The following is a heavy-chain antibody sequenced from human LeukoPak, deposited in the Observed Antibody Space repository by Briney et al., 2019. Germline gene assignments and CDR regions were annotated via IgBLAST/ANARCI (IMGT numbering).Heavy chain of an antibody. D-gene: IGHD2-2*02. Sequence: PSETLSLTCTVSGGSISSYDWSWIRQPPGKGLEWIGYIYYSGSTNYNPSLKSRVTISVDTSKIQFSLKLSSVTAADTAVYYCARDLAYCSSTSCYTNWFDPWGQGTLVTVSS. J-gene: IGHJ5*02. CDR3: ARDLAYCSSTSCYTNWFDP. CDR1: GGSISSYD. CDR2: IYYSGST. V-gene: IGHV4-59*01.